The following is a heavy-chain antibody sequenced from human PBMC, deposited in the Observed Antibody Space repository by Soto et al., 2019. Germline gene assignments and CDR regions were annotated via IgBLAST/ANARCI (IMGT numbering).Heavy chain of an antibody. CDR1: GYTFTSYG. CDR2: ISAYNGNT. CDR3: ARDYNYGSGRKQFDP. J-gene: IGHJ5*02. D-gene: IGHD3-10*01. V-gene: IGHV1-18*01. Sequence: GASVKVSCKASGYTFTSYGISWVRQAPGQGLEWMGWISAYNGNTNYAQKLQGRVTMTTDTSTSTAYMELRSLRSDDTAVYYCARDYNYGSGRKQFDPWGQGTLVTVSS.